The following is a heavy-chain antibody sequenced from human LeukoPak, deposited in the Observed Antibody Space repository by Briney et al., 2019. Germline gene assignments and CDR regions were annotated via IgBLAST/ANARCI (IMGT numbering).Heavy chain of an antibody. CDR3: ARDPEGYCTNGVCYLSDDYYGMDV. J-gene: IGHJ6*02. CDR1: GFTFSSYS. V-gene: IGHV3-21*01. D-gene: IGHD2-8*01. Sequence: GGSLRLSCAASGFTFSSYSMNWVRQAPGKGLEWVSSISSSSSYIYYADSVKGRFTISRDNAKNSLYLQMNSLRAEDTAVYYCARDPEGYCTNGVCYLSDDYYGMDVWGQGTTVTVSS. CDR2: ISSSSSYI.